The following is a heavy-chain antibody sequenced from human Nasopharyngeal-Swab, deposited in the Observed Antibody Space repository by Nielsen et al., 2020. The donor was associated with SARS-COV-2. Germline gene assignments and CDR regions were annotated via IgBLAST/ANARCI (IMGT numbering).Heavy chain of an antibody. Sequence: SVKVSCKASGYTFTSYAMHWVRQAPGQRLEWMGWINAGNGNTKYSQKFQGRVTITRDTSASTAYMELSSLRSEDTAVYYCARDRGGSYYYYFDYWGQGTLVTVSS. CDR3: ARDRGGSYYYYFDY. CDR2: INAGNGNT. D-gene: IGHD1-26*01. CDR1: GYTFTSYA. V-gene: IGHV1-3*01. J-gene: IGHJ4*02.